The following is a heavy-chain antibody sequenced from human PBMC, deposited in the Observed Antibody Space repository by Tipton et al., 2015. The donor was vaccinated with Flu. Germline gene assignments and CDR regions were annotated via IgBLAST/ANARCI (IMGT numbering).Heavy chain of an antibody. CDR2: IYANGET. J-gene: IGHJ5*02. D-gene: IGHD7-27*01. Sequence: GLVKPSQTLSHTCSVSGGSISGVTSYWNWVRQPAGKTLEWIGLIYANGETQYNPSLESRVTISLDGSKNHFSLKLNSVTAADTAMYYCATPLGPMNWFDPWGQGTLVTVSS. CDR3: ATPLGPMNWFDP. V-gene: IGHV4-61*02. CDR1: GGSISGVTSY.